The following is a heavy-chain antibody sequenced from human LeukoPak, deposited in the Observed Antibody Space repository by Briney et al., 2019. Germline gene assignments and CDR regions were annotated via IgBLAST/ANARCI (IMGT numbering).Heavy chain of an antibody. CDR2: ITYRRSA. Sequence: SETLSLTCAVYGSLDIYYFMFVRQPPGKGLQWLGEITYRRSADYNPSLKSRLTISIDVPQRQISLQLRSVTAADTAVYYCAAYGGDWNFDSWGQGTLVTVSS. D-gene: IGHD2-21*01. J-gene: IGHJ4*02. CDR3: AAYGGDWNFDS. CDR1: GSLDIYY. V-gene: IGHV4-34*01.